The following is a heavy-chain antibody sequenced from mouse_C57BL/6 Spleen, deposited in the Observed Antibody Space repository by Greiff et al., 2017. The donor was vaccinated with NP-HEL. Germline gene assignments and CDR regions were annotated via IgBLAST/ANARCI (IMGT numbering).Heavy chain of an antibody. CDR1: GYTFTSYW. CDR3: ARRVAKDYYAMDY. J-gene: IGHJ4*01. Sequence: VQLQQPGAELVKPGASVKLSCKASGYTFTSYWMHWVKQRPGQGLEWIGMIHPNSGSTNYNEKFKSKATLTVDKSSSTAYMQLSSLTSEDSAVYYCARRVAKDYYAMDYWGQGTSVTVSS. D-gene: IGHD1-3*01. V-gene: IGHV1-64*01. CDR2: IHPNSGST.